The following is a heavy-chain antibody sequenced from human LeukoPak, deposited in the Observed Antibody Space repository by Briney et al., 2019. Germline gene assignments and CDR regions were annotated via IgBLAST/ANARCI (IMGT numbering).Heavy chain of an antibody. CDR1: GFTFSSYT. J-gene: IGHJ4*02. V-gene: IGHV3-48*02. D-gene: IGHD2-2*01. CDR2: ISSSSSTI. Sequence: GGSLRLSCAASGFTFSSYTMNWVRQAPGKGLEWVSYISSSSSTIYYADSVKGRFTISRDNAKNSLYLQMSSLRDEDTAVYYCARVTRYCSSTSCWTHFDYWGQGTLVTVSS. CDR3: ARVTRYCSSTSCWTHFDY.